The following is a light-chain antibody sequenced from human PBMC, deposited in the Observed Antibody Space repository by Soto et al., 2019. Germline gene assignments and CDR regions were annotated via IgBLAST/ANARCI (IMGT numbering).Light chain of an antibody. V-gene: IGKV3-20*01. CDR3: QHYGSSPFT. CDR1: QSITSNY. J-gene: IGKJ4*01. CDR2: GPS. Sequence: EIVLTQSPATLSLSPGERAPLSCRASQSITSNYLAWYQQKPGQAPRLLIYGPSSRAIGIPHRFSGSGSGTDFTLTISRLEPEDFAVYYCQHYGSSPFTFGGGTKVDIK.